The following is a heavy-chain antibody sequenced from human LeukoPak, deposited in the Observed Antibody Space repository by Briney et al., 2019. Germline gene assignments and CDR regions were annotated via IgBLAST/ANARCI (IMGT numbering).Heavy chain of an antibody. CDR2: INHIGST. CDR3: ARGPNYQSLYTSYYLMNV. CDR1: GVSFSGYY. V-gene: IGHV4-34*01. J-gene: IGHJ6*03. Sequence: PETLSDTCAVYGVSFSGYYWSWVRQPPGKGLEWIGEINHIGSTNYNPSLKSRVTTTLDTSKNQFSASLTSVTAADTAVYFCARGPNYQSLYTSYYLMNVSGKGPPVTVSS. D-gene: IGHD4/OR15-4a*01.